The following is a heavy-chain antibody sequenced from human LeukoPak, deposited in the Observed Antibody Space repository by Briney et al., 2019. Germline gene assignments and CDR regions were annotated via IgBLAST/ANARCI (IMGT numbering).Heavy chain of an antibody. J-gene: IGHJ4*02. D-gene: IGHD3-10*01. CDR3: ARVATEYYYGSGSYYPWAPDY. Sequence: ASVKVSCKASGYTFTGYYMHWVRQAPGQGLEWMGWMNPNSGNTGYAQKFQGRVTMTRNTSISTAYMELSSLRSEDTAVYYCARVATEYYYGSGSYYPWAPDYWGQGTLVTVSS. CDR2: MNPNSGNT. CDR1: GYTFTGYY. V-gene: IGHV1-8*02.